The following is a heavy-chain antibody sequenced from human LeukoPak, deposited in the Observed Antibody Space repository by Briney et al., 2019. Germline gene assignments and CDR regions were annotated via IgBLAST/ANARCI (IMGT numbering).Heavy chain of an antibody. D-gene: IGHD3-10*01. Sequence: ASVKVSCKASGYTFTSYDINWVRQATGQGLEWMGWMNPNSGNTGYAQKFQGRVTMTRNTSISTAYMELSSLRSEDTAVYYCARGPTMVRGVDYRGQGTLVTVSS. CDR2: MNPNSGNT. CDR1: GYTFTSYD. CDR3: ARGPTMVRGVDY. J-gene: IGHJ4*02. V-gene: IGHV1-8*01.